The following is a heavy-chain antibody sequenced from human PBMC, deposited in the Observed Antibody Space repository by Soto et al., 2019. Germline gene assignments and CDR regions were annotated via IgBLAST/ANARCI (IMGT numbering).Heavy chain of an antibody. Sequence: QVQLVESGGGVVQPGRSLRLSCAASGFTFSSYGMHWVRQAPGKGLEWVEVISYDGSNKYYADSVKGRFTISRDNSKNTLYLQMNSLRSEDTAVYYCAKDDNTAMVHYYYYYGMDVWGQGTTVTVSS. CDR3: AKDDNTAMVHYYYYYGMDV. CDR2: ISYDGSNK. CDR1: GFTFSSYG. D-gene: IGHD5-18*01. J-gene: IGHJ6*02. V-gene: IGHV3-30*18.